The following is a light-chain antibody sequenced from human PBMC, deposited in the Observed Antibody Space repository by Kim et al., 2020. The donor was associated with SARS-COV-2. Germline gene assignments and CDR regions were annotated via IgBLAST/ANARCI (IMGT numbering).Light chain of an antibody. CDR1: QGISSY. V-gene: IGKV1-8*01. CDR3: QQYYSYPPYT. J-gene: IGKJ2*01. CDR2: AAS. Sequence: AIRMTQSPSSFSASTGDRVTITCRASQGISSYLAWYQQKPGKAPKLLVYAASTLQSGVPSRFSGSGSGTDFTLTINCLQSEDFATYYCQQYYSYPPYTFGQGTKVDIK.